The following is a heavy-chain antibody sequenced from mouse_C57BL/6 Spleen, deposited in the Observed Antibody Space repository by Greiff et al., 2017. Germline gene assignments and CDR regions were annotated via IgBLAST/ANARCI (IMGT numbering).Heavy chain of an antibody. V-gene: IGHV1-53*01. CDR3: ARSATQFSAWFAY. CDR1: GYTFTSYW. D-gene: IGHD6-1*01. J-gene: IGHJ3*01. CDR2: INPSNGGT. Sequence: QVQLQQPGTELVKPGASVKLSCKASGYTFTSYWMHWVKQRPGQGLEWIGNINPSNGGTNYNEKFKSKATLTVDKSSSTAYMQLSSLTSEDSAVDDCARSATQFSAWFAYWGQGTLVTVSA.